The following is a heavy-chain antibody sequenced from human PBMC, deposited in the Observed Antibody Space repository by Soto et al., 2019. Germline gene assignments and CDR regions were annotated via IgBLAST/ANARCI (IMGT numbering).Heavy chain of an antibody. CDR3: ARDVEYGSGTYNWFDP. J-gene: IGHJ5*02. CDR1: GGTFSSYT. CDR2: IIPILGIA. V-gene: IGHV1-69*08. D-gene: IGHD3-10*01. Sequence: QVQLVQSGAEVKKPGSSVKVSCKASGGTFSSYTISWVRQAPGQGLEWMGRIIPILGIANYAQKFQGRVTITADKSTSTAYMGLSSLRSEDTAVYYCARDVEYGSGTYNWFDPWGQGTLVTVSS.